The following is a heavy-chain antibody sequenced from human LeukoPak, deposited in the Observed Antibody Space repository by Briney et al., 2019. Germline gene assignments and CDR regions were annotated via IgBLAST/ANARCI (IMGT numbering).Heavy chain of an antibody. Sequence: SETLSLTCTVSGGSISSYYWSWIRQPPGKGLEWIGEINHSGSTNYNPSLKSRVTISVDTSKNQFPLKLSSVTAADTAVYYCARVGVLDTAMPIYYFDYWGQGTLVTVSS. V-gene: IGHV4-34*01. CDR1: GGSISSYY. CDR3: ARVGVLDTAMPIYYFDY. J-gene: IGHJ4*02. D-gene: IGHD5-18*01. CDR2: INHSGST.